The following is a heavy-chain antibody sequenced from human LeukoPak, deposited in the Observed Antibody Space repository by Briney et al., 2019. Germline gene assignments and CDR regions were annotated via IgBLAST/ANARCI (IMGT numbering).Heavy chain of an antibody. CDR2: INSDGSWT. CDR3: ATQAQGYNSYFDY. Sequence: GGSLRLSCAASGNYWMHWVRQAPGKGLVWVSHINSDGSWTSYADSVKGRFTISRDNSKNTLFLQMNNLRPEDAAVYYCATQAQGYNSYFDYWGQGTLVTVSS. J-gene: IGHJ4*02. D-gene: IGHD5-24*01. CDR1: GNYW. V-gene: IGHV3-74*01.